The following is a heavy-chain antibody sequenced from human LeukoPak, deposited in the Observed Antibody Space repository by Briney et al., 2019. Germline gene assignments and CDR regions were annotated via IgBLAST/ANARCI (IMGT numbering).Heavy chain of an antibody. CDR3: AKDRGSGSYYSFHI. CDR1: GFSFSSYI. Sequence: GGSLRLYCAASGFSFSSYIITWFRQAPGKGLEWVSYISSGSNAIYYVDSVKGRFTISRDNAENSLYLQMNSLRDEDTAVYYCAKDRGSGSYYSFHIWGQGTMVTVSS. CDR2: ISSGSNAI. D-gene: IGHD1-26*01. V-gene: IGHV3-48*02. J-gene: IGHJ3*02.